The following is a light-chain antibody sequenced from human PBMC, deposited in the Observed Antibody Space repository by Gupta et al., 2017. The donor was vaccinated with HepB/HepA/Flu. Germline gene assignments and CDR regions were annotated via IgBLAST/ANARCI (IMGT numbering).Light chain of an antibody. J-gene: IGKJ2*04. CDR1: QSISSY. CDR3: QQGYSTPRS. Sequence: DIQMTQSPSSLSASVGDRVTITCRASQSISSYLNWYQQKPGKAPKLLIYAASSLQSGVPSMFSGSGSGTDFTLTISSLQPEDFATYYCQQGYSTPRSFGQGTKLEIK. V-gene: IGKV1-39*01. CDR2: AAS.